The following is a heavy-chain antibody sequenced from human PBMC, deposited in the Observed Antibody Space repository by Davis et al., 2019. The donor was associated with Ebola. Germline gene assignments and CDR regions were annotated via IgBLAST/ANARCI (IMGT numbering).Heavy chain of an antibody. J-gene: IGHJ6*02. CDR2: ISWNSGSI. V-gene: IGHV3-9*01. D-gene: IGHD6-13*01. CDR3: AKDIRRYSSYLTPSMDV. Sequence: SLKISCAASGFTFDSYAMHWVRQAPGKGLEWVSGISWNSGSIGYADSVKGRFTISRDNAKNSLYLQMNSLRAEDTALYYCAKDIRRYSSYLTPSMDVWGQGTTVTVSS. CDR1: GFTFDSYA.